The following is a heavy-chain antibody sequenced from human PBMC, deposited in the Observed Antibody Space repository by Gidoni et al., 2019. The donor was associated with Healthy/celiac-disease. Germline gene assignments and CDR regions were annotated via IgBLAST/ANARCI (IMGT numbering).Heavy chain of an antibody. D-gene: IGHD6-13*01. CDR2: INPNSGGT. CDR3: AWAAAVNNWFDP. J-gene: IGHJ5*02. Sequence: QAQLVQSGAEGKKPGASVKVSGKASGHTFTGYYMHWVRQAPGQGLEWMGRINPNSGGTNYAQKFQGRVTMTRDTSISTAYMALSRLRSDDTAVYYCAWAAAVNNWFDPWGQGTLVTVSS. CDR1: GHTFTGYY. V-gene: IGHV1-2*06.